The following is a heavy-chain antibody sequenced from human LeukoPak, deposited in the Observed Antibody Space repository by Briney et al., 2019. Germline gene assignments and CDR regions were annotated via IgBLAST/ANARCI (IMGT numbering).Heavy chain of an antibody. CDR3: ARLPSGTLNPPFDY. Sequence: SETLSPTCTVSGGSIYNHYWSWLRQPPGKGLESIGYIYYSGSTIYNPSLKSRVTISVDTSKNQFSLKLTSVTAADTAVYYCARLPSGTLNPPFDYWGQGSLVTVSS. CDR2: IYYSGST. V-gene: IGHV4-59*08. J-gene: IGHJ4*02. D-gene: IGHD3-10*01. CDR1: GGSIYNHY.